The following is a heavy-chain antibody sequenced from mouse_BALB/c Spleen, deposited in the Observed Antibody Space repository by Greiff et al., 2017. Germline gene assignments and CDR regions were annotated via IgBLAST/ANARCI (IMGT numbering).Heavy chain of an antibody. CDR3: ARSLPGYYAMDY. V-gene: IGHV3-8*02. J-gene: IGHJ4*01. CDR1: GDSITSGY. CDR2: ISYSGST. Sequence: EVKLQESGPSLVKPSQTLSLTCSVTGDSITSGYWNWVRKFPGNKLEYMGYISYSGSTYYNPSLKSRISITRDTSTNQYYLQLNSVTTEDTATYYCARSLPGYYAMDYWGQGTSVTVSS.